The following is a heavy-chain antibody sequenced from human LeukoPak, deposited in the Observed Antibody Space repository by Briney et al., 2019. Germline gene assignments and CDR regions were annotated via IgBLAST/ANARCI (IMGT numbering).Heavy chain of an antibody. Sequence: SETLSLTCSVSGGSINTGDYYWSWIRQHPGKGLEWVGYIYHSGNPYYNPSLRSRLTISVDTSKNQFSLKLSSVTAADTAVYYCARETFHCTTTICYPYYFDFWGQGILVTVSS. CDR1: GGSINTGDYY. D-gene: IGHD2-2*01. V-gene: IGHV4-31*03. CDR3: ARETFHCTTTICYPYYFDF. CDR2: IYHSGNP. J-gene: IGHJ4*02.